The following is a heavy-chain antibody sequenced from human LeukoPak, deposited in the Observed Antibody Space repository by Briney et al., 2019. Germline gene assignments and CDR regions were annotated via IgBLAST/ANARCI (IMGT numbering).Heavy chain of an antibody. D-gene: IGHD3-10*01. CDR3: ARDIGGY. J-gene: IGHJ4*02. CDR1: GFTFSSYS. Sequence: GGSLRLSCAASGFTFSSYSMNWVRQAPGKGLEWVSYISSSSTIYYADSVKGRFTISRDNAKNSLYLQMNSLRAEDTAVYYCARDIGGYWGQGTLVTVSS. V-gene: IGHV3-48*01. CDR2: ISSSSTI.